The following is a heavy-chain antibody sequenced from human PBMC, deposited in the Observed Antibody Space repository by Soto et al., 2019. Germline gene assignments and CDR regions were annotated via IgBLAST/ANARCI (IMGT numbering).Heavy chain of an antibody. V-gene: IGHV1-18*01. CDR2: ISAHNGNT. Sequence: QVHLVQSGAEVKKPGASVKVSCKASGYTFTSYGITWVRQAPGQGLEWMGWISAHNGNTDYAQKLQGRVIVTRDNSTSTACMELRSLISDDTAVYYCARGRYGDYWGQGALVTVSS. J-gene: IGHJ4*02. CDR1: GYTFTSYG. D-gene: IGHD1-1*01. CDR3: ARGRYGDY.